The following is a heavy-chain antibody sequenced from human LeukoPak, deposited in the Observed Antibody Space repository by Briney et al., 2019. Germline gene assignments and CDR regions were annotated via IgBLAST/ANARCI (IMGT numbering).Heavy chain of an antibody. CDR3: ARASSIVVVITPFDY. CDR2: ISAHNGST. D-gene: IGHD3-22*01. Sequence: ASVTVSCKASGYTFTSYGISWVRQAPGQGLEWMGWISAHNGSTNYAQNLQGRVTMTTDTSTSTAYMELRSLRSDDTAVYYCARASSIVVVITPFDYWGQGTLVTVSS. J-gene: IGHJ4*02. V-gene: IGHV1-18*01. CDR1: GYTFTSYG.